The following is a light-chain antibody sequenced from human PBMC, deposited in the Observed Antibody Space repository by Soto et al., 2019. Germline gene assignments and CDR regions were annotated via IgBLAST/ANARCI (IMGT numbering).Light chain of an antibody. Sequence: QSVLTQAASVSGFPGQSITISCTGTSSDVGSYNLVSWYQQHPGKAPKLMIYEVSKRPSGVSNRFSGSKSGNTASLTISGPQAEEEADYYSCSYALVFGGGTKRTV. CDR3: CSYALV. J-gene: IGLJ2*01. CDR1: SSDVGSYNL. V-gene: IGLV2-23*02. CDR2: EVS.